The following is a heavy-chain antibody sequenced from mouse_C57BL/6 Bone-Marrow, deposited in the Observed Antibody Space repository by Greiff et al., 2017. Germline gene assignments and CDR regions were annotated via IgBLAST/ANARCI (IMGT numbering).Heavy chain of an antibody. D-gene: IGHD1-1*02. J-gene: IGHJ1*03. Sequence: EVKVEESGGGLVQPGGSLKLSCAASGFTFSDYYMYWVRQTPEKRLEWVAYISNGGGSTYYPDTVKGRFTISRDNAKNTLYLKMSRLKSEDTAVYYGAKHDEGYYDGGGYFDVWGTGTTVTVSS. CDR1: GFTFSDYY. CDR2: ISNGGGST. V-gene: IGHV5-12*01. CDR3: AKHDEGYYDGGGYFDV.